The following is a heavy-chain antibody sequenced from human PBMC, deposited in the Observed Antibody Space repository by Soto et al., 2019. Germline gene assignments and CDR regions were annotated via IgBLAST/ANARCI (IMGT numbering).Heavy chain of an antibody. CDR1: GGSVSSGSYC. V-gene: IGHV4-61*01. CDR2: ICYSGST. D-gene: IGHD5-18*01. J-gene: IGHJ5*02. CDR3: ARGVPYSYGYVSWFDP. Sequence: SENLSLTCTVSGGSVSSGSYCWSWIRQPPGKGLECIGYICYSGSTNYNPSLKSRVTMSVDTSKNQFSLKLSSVTAADTAVYYCARGVPYSYGYVSWFDPWGQGTLVTVS.